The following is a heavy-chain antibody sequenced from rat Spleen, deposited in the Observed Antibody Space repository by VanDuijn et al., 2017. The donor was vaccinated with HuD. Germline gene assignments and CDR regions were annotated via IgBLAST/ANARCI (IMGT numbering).Heavy chain of an antibody. D-gene: IGHD1-12*02. J-gene: IGHJ3*01. Sequence: EVQLQESGPGLVKPSQSLPLTCSVTGHSITNGYRWKWIRKFAGNKLEWMGYINSAGSTLYNPSLKSRISITRDTSKNQFFLQVNSVTTEDTATYYCARSDGTHYYLPFAYWGQGTLVTVSS. CDR3: ARSDGTHYYLPFAY. CDR2: INSAGST. CDR1: GHSITNGYR. V-gene: IGHV3-3*01.